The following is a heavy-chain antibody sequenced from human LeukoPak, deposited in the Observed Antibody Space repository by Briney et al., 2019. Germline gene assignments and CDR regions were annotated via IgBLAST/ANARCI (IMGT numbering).Heavy chain of an antibody. D-gene: IGHD6-19*01. J-gene: IGHJ4*02. CDR2: INPSGGAT. Sequence: ASVKVSCKASGYTFTGYYMHWVRQAPGQGLEWMGIINPSGGATNYAQKFQDRITMTRDTSTSTVYMELNSLRSEDTAVYYCGRAAGDSISWYVDYWGQGALVTVSS. CDR3: GRAAGDSISWYVDY. CDR1: GYTFTGYY. V-gene: IGHV1-46*01.